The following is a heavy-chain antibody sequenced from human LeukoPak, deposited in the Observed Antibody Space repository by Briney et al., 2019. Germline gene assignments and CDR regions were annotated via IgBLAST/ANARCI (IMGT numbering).Heavy chain of an antibody. CDR2: FDPEDGET. CDR3: ATDWLGGVAFNWFDP. Sequence: GASVKVSCKVSGYTLTELSMHWVRQAPGKGLEWMGGFDPEDGETIYAQKFQGRVTMTEDTSTDTAYMELSSLRSEDTAVYYCATDWLGGVAFNWFDPWGQGTLVTVSS. V-gene: IGHV1-24*01. D-gene: IGHD3-3*01. CDR1: GYTLTELS. J-gene: IGHJ5*02.